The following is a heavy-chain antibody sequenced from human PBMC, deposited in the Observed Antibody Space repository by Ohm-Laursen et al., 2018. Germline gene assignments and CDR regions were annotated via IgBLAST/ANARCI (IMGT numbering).Heavy chain of an antibody. CDR1: GDSVSSNSAA. CDR2: TYYRSKWYN. J-gene: IGHJ6*02. V-gene: IGHV6-1*01. CDR3: ARAPGARYYYYYGMDV. Sequence: QTLSLTCAVSGDSVSSNSAAWNWIRQSPSRGLEWLGRTYYRSKWYNDYAVSVKSRITINPDTSKNQFSLQLNSVTPEDTAVYYCARAPGARYYYYYGMDVWGQGTTVTVSS. D-gene: IGHD3-10*01.